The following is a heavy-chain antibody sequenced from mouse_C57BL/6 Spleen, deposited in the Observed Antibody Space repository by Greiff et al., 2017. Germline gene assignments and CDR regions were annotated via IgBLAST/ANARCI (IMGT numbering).Heavy chain of an antibody. CDR2: ISYDGSN. J-gene: IGHJ3*01. D-gene: IGHD2-1*01. V-gene: IGHV3-6*01. CDR1: GYSITSGYY. CDR3: ARDLYYGNAWFAY. Sequence: DVQLQESGPGLVKPSQSLSLTCSVTGYSITSGYYWNWIRQFPGNKLEWMGYISYDGSNNYNPSLKNRIPITRDTSKNQFFLKLNSVTTEETATYYCARDLYYGNAWFAYWGQGTLVTVSA.